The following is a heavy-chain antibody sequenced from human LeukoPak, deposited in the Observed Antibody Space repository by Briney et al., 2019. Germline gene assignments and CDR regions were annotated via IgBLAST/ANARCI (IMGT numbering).Heavy chain of an antibody. CDR2: ISAYNVNK. CDR1: GYTFTSYG. D-gene: IGHD2-2*01. V-gene: IGHV1-18*01. J-gene: IGHJ4*02. Sequence: ASVKVSCKASGYTFTSYGISWVRQAPGQGREGMGWISAYNVNKNYAQKLQGRVTMTTDTSTTTDYMKLRSLRSDDTAVYYCARDRACSSTSCNVVLDYWGQGTLVTVSS. CDR3: ARDRACSSTSCNVVLDY.